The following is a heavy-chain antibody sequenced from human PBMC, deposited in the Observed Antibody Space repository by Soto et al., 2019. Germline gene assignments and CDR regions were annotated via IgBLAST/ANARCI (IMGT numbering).Heavy chain of an antibody. CDR1: GGTFSSYT. CDR2: IIPILGIA. D-gene: IGHD5-12*01. CDR3: ARGGYSGYDLISY. Sequence: QVQLVQSGAEVKKPGSSVKVSCKASGGTFSSYTISWVRQAPGQGLEWMGRIIPILGIANYAQKVQGRVTITADKSTSTAYMELSSLRSEDTAVYYCARGGYSGYDLISYWGQGTLVTVSS. V-gene: IGHV1-69*02. J-gene: IGHJ4*02.